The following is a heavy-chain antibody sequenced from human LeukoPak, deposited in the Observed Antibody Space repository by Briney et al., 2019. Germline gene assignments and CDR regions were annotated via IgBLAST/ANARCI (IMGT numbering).Heavy chain of an antibody. CDR1: GGTFSSQA. Sequence: ASVKVSCKASGGTFSSQAISWVRQAPGQGLEWMGGLIPIFGTANYSQKFQGRVTITADESTSTAYMELSSLRSEDTAVYYCARDGDTAMGRTYYFDYWGQGTLVTVSS. V-gene: IGHV1-69*01. D-gene: IGHD5-18*01. J-gene: IGHJ4*02. CDR2: LIPIFGTA. CDR3: ARDGDTAMGRTYYFDY.